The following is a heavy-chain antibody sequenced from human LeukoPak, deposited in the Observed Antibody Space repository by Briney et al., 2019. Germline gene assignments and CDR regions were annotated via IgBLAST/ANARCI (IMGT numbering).Heavy chain of an antibody. D-gene: IGHD3-10*01. CDR1: GYTFTSYG. Sequence: ASVKVSCKASGYTFTSYGISWVRQAPGQGLEWMGRIIPILGIANYAQKFQGRVTITADKSTSTAYMELSSLRSEDTAVYYCARGVGDTMVRGATSGLLDYWGQGTLVTVSS. CDR2: IIPILGIA. J-gene: IGHJ4*02. CDR3: ARGVGDTMVRGATSGLLDY. V-gene: IGHV1-69*04.